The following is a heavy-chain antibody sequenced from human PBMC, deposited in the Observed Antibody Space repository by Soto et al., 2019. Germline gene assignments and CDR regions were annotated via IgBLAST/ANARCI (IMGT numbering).Heavy chain of an antibody. CDR1: GGSISSYY. D-gene: IGHD1-26*01. CDR3: ARYIAGDYSTYYYYMDV. V-gene: IGHV4-59*08. CDR2: IYYSGST. J-gene: IGHJ6*03. Sequence: SETLSLTCTVSGGSISSYYWSWIRQPPGKGLEWIGYIYYSGSTNYNPSLKSRVTISVDTSKNQFSLKLSSVTAADTAVYYCARYIAGDYSTYYYYMDVWGKGTTVTVSS.